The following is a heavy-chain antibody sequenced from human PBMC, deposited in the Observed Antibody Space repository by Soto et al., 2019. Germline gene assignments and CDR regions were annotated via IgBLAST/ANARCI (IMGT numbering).Heavy chain of an antibody. V-gene: IGHV5-10-1*01. Sequence: GESLKISCKGSGYSFTSYWISWVRQMPGKGLEWMGRIDPSDSYTDYSPSFQGHVTISADKSISTAYLQWSSLKASDTAMYYCARGPAASLFYYYGMDVWGQGTTVTVSS. CDR2: IDPSDSYT. D-gene: IGHD2-2*01. CDR1: GYSFTSYW. J-gene: IGHJ6*02. CDR3: ARGPAASLFYYYGMDV.